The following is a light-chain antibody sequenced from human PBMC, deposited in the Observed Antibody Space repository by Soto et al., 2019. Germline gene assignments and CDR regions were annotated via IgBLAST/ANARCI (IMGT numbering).Light chain of an antibody. CDR3: QQYNGLLWT. CDR2: GAV. V-gene: IGKV3D-15*01. CDR1: QSVSGN. Sequence: EIVMTQSPATLSASPGERVTLSCRVSQSVSGNLAWYQQKPGQAPRLLIYGAVTRATGIPARFSGRGSGTEFTLTITSLQSEDFAVYFCQQYNGLLWTFGQGTKVEI. J-gene: IGKJ1*01.